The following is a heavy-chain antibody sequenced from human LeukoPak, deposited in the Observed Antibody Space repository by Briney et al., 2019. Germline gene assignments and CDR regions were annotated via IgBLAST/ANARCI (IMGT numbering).Heavy chain of an antibody. CDR3: ARDLTPDYSNYGALFDY. V-gene: IGHV4-38-2*02. CDR1: GYSISSSYY. D-gene: IGHD4-11*01. Sequence: SETLSLTCTVSGYSISSSYYWGWIRQPPGKGLEWIGSIYYSGSTYYNPSLKSRVTISVDTSKNQFSLKLSSVTAADTAVYYCARDLTPDYSNYGALFDYWGQGTLVTVSS. CDR2: IYYSGST. J-gene: IGHJ4*02.